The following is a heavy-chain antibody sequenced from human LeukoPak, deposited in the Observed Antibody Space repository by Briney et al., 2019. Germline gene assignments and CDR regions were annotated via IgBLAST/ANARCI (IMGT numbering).Heavy chain of an antibody. Sequence: SETLSLTCTVSGGSISSSSYYWGWIRQPPGKGLEWIGSIYYSGSTYYNPSLKSRVTISVDASKNQFSLKLSSVTAADTAVYYCARGSATLGDYANYWGQGTLVTVSS. V-gene: IGHV4-39*01. CDR2: IYYSGST. D-gene: IGHD4-17*01. CDR1: GGSISSSSYY. J-gene: IGHJ4*02. CDR3: ARGSATLGDYANY.